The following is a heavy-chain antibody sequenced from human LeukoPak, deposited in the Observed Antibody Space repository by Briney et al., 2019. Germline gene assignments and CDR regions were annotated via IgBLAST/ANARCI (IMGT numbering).Heavy chain of an antibody. V-gene: IGHV3-30*01. D-gene: IGHD1-26*01. CDR1: GLTFSSYA. CDR3: ARGPGPIAGAKNPFDI. J-gene: IGHJ3*02. Sequence: GRSLRLSCAASGLTFSSYAMHWVRQAPGKGLEWVAVISYDGSNKYYADSVKGRFTISGDKSKNTLCLQMNSLRPEDTAFYYCARGPGPIAGAKNPFDIWGQGTMVTVSS. CDR2: ISYDGSNK.